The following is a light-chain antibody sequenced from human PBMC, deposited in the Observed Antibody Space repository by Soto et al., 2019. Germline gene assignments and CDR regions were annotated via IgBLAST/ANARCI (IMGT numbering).Light chain of an antibody. Sequence: SVLTQPPSVSGAPGQRVTISCTGSSSNIGAGYDVHWYQQLPGTAPKLLIYGNSNRPSGVPDRFSGSKSGTSASLAITGLQAEDEADYYCQSYDSSLSAKEVFGTGTKVTVL. CDR2: GNS. V-gene: IGLV1-40*01. J-gene: IGLJ1*01. CDR3: QSYDSSLSAKEV. CDR1: SSNIGAGYD.